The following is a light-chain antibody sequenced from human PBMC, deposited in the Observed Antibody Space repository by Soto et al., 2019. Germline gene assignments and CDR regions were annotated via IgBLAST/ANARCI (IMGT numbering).Light chain of an antibody. CDR3: TSYTSSSTDV. CDR2: DVT. J-gene: IGLJ1*01. CDR1: SSDVGGYNF. Sequence: QSVLTQPASVSGSPGQSITISCTGTSSDVGGYNFVSWYQHHPGKAPKLMIFDVTNRPSGVSDRFSGSKSANTASLTISGLQAEDEADYYCTSYTSSSTDVFGTGTKVTVL. V-gene: IGLV2-14*03.